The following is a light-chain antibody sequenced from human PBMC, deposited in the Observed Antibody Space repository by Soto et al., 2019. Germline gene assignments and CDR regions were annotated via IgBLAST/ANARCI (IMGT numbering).Light chain of an antibody. V-gene: IGKV1-5*01. CDR2: DVS. CDR1: QSIGDW. J-gene: IGKJ1*01. Sequence: DIQMTHSPSTLSTSVGDRVTITCRASQSIGDWLAWFQQKPGKAPKLLISDVSSLGSGVPSRFSGSGSGTEFTLTISSLQPDDFATYYCQQHNSSPWTFGQGTKVDI. CDR3: QQHNSSPWT.